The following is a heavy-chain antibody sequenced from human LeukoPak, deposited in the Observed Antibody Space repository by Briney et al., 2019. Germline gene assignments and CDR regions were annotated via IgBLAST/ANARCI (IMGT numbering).Heavy chain of an antibody. CDR2: ISSSGSTI. Sequence: GGSLRLSCAASGFTFSDYYMSWIRQAPGKGLEWVSYISSSGSTIYYADSVKGRFTISRDNAKNSLYLQMNSLRAEATAVYYCAREAQIITMVRGYFDYWGQGTLVTVSS. J-gene: IGHJ4*02. V-gene: IGHV3-11*04. CDR1: GFTFSDYY. D-gene: IGHD3-10*01. CDR3: AREAQIITMVRGYFDY.